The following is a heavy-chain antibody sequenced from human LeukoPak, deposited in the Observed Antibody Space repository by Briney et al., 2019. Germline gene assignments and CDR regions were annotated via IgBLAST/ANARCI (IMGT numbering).Heavy chain of an antibody. CDR1: GFTVSSDY. J-gene: IGHJ4*02. Sequence: GGSLRLSCAASGFTVSSDYMSWVRQSPGKGLEWVSAISGSATGGITNYADSVKGRFTISRDNDKNTVYLQMNNLRVEDTAVYYCANHRSAFEFWGQGTLVTVSS. D-gene: IGHD3-10*01. CDR3: ANHRSAFEF. CDR2: ISGSATGGIT. V-gene: IGHV3-23*01.